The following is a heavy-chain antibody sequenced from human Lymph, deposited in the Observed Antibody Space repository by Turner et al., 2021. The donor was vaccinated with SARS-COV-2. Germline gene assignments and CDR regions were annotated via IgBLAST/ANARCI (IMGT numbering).Heavy chain of an antibody. CDR3: ARDVERYNDFWSGYSGGYGLDV. CDR1: GYTFTGHY. D-gene: IGHD3-3*01. J-gene: IGHJ6*02. V-gene: IGHV1-2*02. Sequence: QVQLVQSGADVKKPGASVTVSCNASGYTFTGHYMHWVRQAPGQGLEWMGWINPNSGGTNNAQKFQGRGTMTRDTSISTAYMELSRLRSDDTAVYYCARDVERYNDFWSGYSGGYGLDVWGQGTTVTVSS. CDR2: INPNSGGT.